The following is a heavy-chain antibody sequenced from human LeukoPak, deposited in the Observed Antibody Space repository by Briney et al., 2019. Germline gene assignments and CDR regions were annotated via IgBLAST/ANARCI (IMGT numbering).Heavy chain of an antibody. CDR3: AISILGYGGNVFDY. V-gene: IGHV1-3*01. CDR1: GYTFTSYY. D-gene: IGHD4-23*01. CDR2: INAGNGNT. J-gene: IGHJ4*02. Sequence: ASVKVSCKASGYTFTSYYMHWVRQAPGQRLEWMGWINAGNGNTKYSQKFQGRVTITRDTSASTAYMELSSLRSEDTAVYYCAISILGYGGNVFDYWGQGTLVTVSS.